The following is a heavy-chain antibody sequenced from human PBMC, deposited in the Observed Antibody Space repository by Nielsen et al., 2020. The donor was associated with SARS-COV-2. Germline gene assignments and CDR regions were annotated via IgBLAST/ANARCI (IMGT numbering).Heavy chain of an antibody. CDR3: ARERSREYGIDV. Sequence: ASVQVSCKASGYSFTTYSMHWVRQAPGQRLEWMGWINVGNGNTKYSQKFQGRVTFTRDTSASTAYMELSSLRFEDTAVYYCARERSREYGIDVWGQGTTVTVSS. CDR1: GYSFTTYS. V-gene: IGHV1-3*01. J-gene: IGHJ6*02. D-gene: IGHD1-26*01. CDR2: INVGNGNT.